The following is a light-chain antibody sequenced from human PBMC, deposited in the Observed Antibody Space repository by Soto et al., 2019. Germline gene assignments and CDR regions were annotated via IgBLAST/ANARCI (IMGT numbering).Light chain of an antibody. Sequence: EIVMTQSPATLSVSPGERATLSCRASQSVSSNLAWYQQTPGQAPRLLIYYASTRATGLPARFSASGSGTEFTLTISGLQSEDFAVYYCQQYDNCPSLTFGGGTRVEIK. CDR1: QSVSSN. V-gene: IGKV3-15*01. J-gene: IGKJ4*01. CDR2: YAS. CDR3: QQYDNCPSLT.